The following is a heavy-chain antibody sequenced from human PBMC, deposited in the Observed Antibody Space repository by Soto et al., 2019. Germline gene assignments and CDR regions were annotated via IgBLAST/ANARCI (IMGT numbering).Heavy chain of an antibody. V-gene: IGHV4-28*01. CDR3: ARINPGAGHYYDMDV. Sequence: QVQLQESGPGLVKPSDTLSLTCAVSGYSISSSNWWGWIRQPPGKGLEWIGYIYYSGSTYYNPSLKGRVTMSVDTSKNQFSLRLSSVTAVDTAVYYCARINPGAGHYYDMDVWGQGTTVTVSS. J-gene: IGHJ6*02. CDR1: GYSISSSNW. CDR2: IYYSGST. D-gene: IGHD3-10*01.